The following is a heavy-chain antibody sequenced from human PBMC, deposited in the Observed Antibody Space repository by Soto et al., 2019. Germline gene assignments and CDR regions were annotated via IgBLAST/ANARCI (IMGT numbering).Heavy chain of an antibody. Sequence: ASVKVSCKASGYTFTSYGITWVRQAPGQGLEWMGWLNTYSGNTNYAQKFQGRVTLTTDTSTNTACMELRSLRSDDTAIYYCAKDGPLGYCSSTTCSDAFDVWGQGTMVTVSS. D-gene: IGHD2-2*01. CDR3: AKDGPLGYCSSTTCSDAFDV. CDR1: GYTFTSYG. V-gene: IGHV1-18*01. CDR2: LNTYSGNT. J-gene: IGHJ3*01.